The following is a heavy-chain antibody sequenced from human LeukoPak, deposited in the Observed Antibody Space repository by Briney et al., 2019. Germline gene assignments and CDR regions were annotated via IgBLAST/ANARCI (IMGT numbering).Heavy chain of an antibody. CDR1: GYTFTGYY. D-gene: IGHD5-18*01. V-gene: IGHV1-2*02. J-gene: IGHJ5*02. CDR3: ARDIVMVTYWFDP. CDR2: INPNGGGT. Sequence: GASVKVSCKASGYTFTGYYMHWVRQAPGQGLEWMGWINPNGGGTNYAQKFQGRVTMTRDTSISTAYMELSRLRFDDTAVYYCARDIVMVTYWFDPWGQGTLVTVSS.